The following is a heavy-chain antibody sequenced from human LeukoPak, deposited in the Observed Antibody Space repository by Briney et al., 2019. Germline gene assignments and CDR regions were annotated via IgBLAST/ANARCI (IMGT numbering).Heavy chain of an antibody. V-gene: IGHV3-9*01. J-gene: IGHJ3*02. D-gene: IGHD2-21*02. CDR3: TKDISGDLSYDAFDI. Sequence: GGSLRLSCAASGFTFDVYAMPWVRQPPGKGLEWVSGISWNSGSIGNADSVKGRFTISRDNAKNSLYLQMNSLRAEDTALYYCTKDISGDLSYDAFDIWGQGTMVTVSS. CDR2: ISWNSGSI. CDR1: GFTFDVYA.